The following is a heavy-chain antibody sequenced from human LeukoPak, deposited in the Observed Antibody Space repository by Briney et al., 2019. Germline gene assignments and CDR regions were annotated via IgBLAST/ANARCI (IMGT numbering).Heavy chain of an antibody. CDR1: GFTFSSHG. CDR2: SSSIGGRT. Sequence: GGSLRLSCAASGFTFSSHGMNWVRQAPGKGLEWVSGSSSIGGRTYYADSVKGRFTISRDNSKNTLYVQMNSLRPEDTAMYYCAKDIKTYSGYDLGDYWGQGTLVTVSS. J-gene: IGHJ4*02. D-gene: IGHD5-12*01. V-gene: IGHV3-23*01. CDR3: AKDIKTYSGYDLGDY.